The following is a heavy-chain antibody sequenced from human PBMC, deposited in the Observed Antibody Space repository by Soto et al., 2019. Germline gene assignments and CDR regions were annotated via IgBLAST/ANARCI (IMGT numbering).Heavy chain of an antibody. CDR3: ARAVAVAADFDY. Sequence: QVQLVQSGAEEKKPGASVKVSGKASGYTFTGYAMHWVRQAPGQRREWMGWINAGNGKTKYSQKFQGRVTITRDTSASTAYMELSSLRSEDTDVYYCARAVAVAADFDYWGQGTLVTVSS. CDR2: INAGNGKT. CDR1: GYTFTGYA. D-gene: IGHD6-19*01. V-gene: IGHV1-3*05. J-gene: IGHJ4*02.